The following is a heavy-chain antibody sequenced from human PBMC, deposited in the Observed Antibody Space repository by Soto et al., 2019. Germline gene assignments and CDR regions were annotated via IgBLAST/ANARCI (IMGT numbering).Heavy chain of an antibody. Sequence: GGSLRLSCAASGFPFTTYGMHWVREGPGKGLEWVAVISYDGSNTYYADSVKGRFTISRDNSKNTLYLQMNSLRTEDTALYYCVGGKYYFDYRGQGTLVTVSS. CDR3: VGGKYYFDY. V-gene: IGHV3-30*03. J-gene: IGHJ4*02. D-gene: IGHD3-10*01. CDR2: ISYDGSNT. CDR1: GFPFTTYG.